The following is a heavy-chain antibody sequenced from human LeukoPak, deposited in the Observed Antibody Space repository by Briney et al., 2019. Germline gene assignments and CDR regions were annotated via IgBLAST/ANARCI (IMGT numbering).Heavy chain of an antibody. D-gene: IGHD3-16*02. CDR1: GGSFSGYY. CDR3: ARHVTFGGVIVRYFDY. V-gene: IGHV4-34*01. J-gene: IGHJ4*02. CDR2: INHSGST. Sequence: SETLSLTCVVYGGSFSGYYWSWIRQPPGKGLEWIGEINHSGSTNYNPSLKSRVTISVDTSKNQFSLKLSSVTAADTAVYYCARHVTFGGVIVRYFDYWGQGTLVTVSS.